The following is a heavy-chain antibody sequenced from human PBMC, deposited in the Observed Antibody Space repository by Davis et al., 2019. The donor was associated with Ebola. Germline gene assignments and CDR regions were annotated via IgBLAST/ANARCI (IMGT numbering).Heavy chain of an antibody. D-gene: IGHD4-17*01. J-gene: IGHJ4*02. CDR3: ARTQGHFYGDPFDY. Sequence: MPGGSLRLSCSVSGASISSYYWSWIRQAPGKGLEWIGFRYNSGSTNHNPSLQSRVIISIDTANKQISLKLSSVTADDTAVYYCARTQGHFYGDPFDYWGQGTLVTVSS. CDR2: RYNSGST. CDR1: GASISSYY. V-gene: IGHV4-59*01.